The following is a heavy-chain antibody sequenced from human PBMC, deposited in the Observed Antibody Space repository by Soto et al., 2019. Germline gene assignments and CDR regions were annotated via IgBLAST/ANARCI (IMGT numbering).Heavy chain of an antibody. CDR1: GYTFTSYG. Sequence: ASVKVSCKASGYTFTSYGISWVRQAPGQGLEWMGWISAYNGNTNYAQKLQGRVTMTTDTSTSTAYMELRSLRSDDTAVYYCARDHGWYYDFWSGYPNVPYMDVWGKGTTVTVS. CDR2: ISAYNGNT. D-gene: IGHD3-3*01. V-gene: IGHV1-18*01. CDR3: ARDHGWYYDFWSGYPNVPYMDV. J-gene: IGHJ6*03.